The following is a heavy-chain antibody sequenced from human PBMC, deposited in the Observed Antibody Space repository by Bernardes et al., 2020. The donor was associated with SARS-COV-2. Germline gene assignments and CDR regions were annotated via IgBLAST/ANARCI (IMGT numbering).Heavy chain of an antibody. V-gene: IGHV4-39*01. CDR2: VSYIGNT. Sequence: SETLSLTCTVSVGSISRSTSFWGWIRQLPGRRLEWFGGVSYIGNTYYNPSLKSRVSISTDSSKKQFSLKLKSVTSADTAVYFCLLDEYHVRWFKYWGLGTLVRVSS. D-gene: IGHD2-15*01. CDR1: VGSISRSTSF. CDR3: LLDEYHVRWFKY. J-gene: IGHJ4*01.